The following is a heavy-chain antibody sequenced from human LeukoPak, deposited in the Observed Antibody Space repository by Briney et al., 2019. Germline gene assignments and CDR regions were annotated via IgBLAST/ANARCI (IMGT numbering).Heavy chain of an antibody. Sequence: SETLSLTCTVSGCSISSYYWSWIRQPPGKGLEWIGYIYYSGSTNYNPSLKSRVTISVDTSKNQFSLKLSSVTAADTAVYYCARVNDILTGYSFDYWGQGTLVTVSS. CDR3: ARVNDILTGYSFDY. CDR2: IYYSGST. V-gene: IGHV4-59*01. D-gene: IGHD3-9*01. J-gene: IGHJ4*02. CDR1: GCSISSYY.